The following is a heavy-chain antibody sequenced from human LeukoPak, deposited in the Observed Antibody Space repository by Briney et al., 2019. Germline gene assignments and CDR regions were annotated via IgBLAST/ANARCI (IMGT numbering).Heavy chain of an antibody. CDR3: ARVWELSFDY. J-gene: IGHJ4*02. CDR1: GFTFSSYS. Sequence: PGGSLRLSCAASGFTFSSYSMNWVRQAPGKGLEWVSAISSRSVYIYSADSVRGRFTISRDNSQNTLYLQMNSLRAEDTAVYYCARVWELSFDYWGQGTLVTVSS. D-gene: IGHD1-26*01. V-gene: IGHV3-21*04. CDR2: ISSRSVYI.